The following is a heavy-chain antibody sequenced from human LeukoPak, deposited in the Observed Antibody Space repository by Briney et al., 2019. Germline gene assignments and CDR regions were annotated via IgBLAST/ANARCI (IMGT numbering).Heavy chain of an antibody. D-gene: IGHD4-17*01. Sequence: SETLSLTCTVSGGSISSYYWSWIRQPPGKGLDWIGYVYYSGSTNYNPSLKSRVAISVDTSKNQFSLKLSSVTAADTAVYYCARGPDHYGDYSVREMWFDPWGQGTLVTVSS. CDR1: GGSISSYY. CDR2: VYYSGST. J-gene: IGHJ5*02. V-gene: IGHV4-59*08. CDR3: ARGPDHYGDYSVREMWFDP.